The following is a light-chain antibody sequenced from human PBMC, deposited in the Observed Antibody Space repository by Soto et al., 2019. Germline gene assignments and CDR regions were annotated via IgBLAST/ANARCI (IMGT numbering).Light chain of an antibody. CDR3: AAWDDSRSGGV. Sequence: QSVLTQPPSASGTPGQRVTISCSGSSSNIGSNYVYWYQQLQGTAPKLLIYRHNQRPSGVPDRFSGSKSGTSASLAISGLRSEDESDYYCAAWDDSRSGGVFVGGTKLTVL. J-gene: IGLJ3*02. CDR2: RHN. CDR1: SSNIGSNY. V-gene: IGLV1-47*01.